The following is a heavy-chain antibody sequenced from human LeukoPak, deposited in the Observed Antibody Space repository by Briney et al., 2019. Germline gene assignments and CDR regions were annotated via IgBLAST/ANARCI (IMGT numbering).Heavy chain of an antibody. D-gene: IGHD3-3*01. J-gene: IGHJ4*02. V-gene: IGHV3-30*02. CDR2: IRYDGSNK. Sequence: GGSLRLSCAASGFTFSSYGMHWVRQAPGKGLEWVAFIRYDGSNKYYADSVKGRFTISRDNSKNTLYLQMNSLRAEDTAVYYCAKPQDDFWSGPLDYWGQGTLVTVSS. CDR3: AKPQDDFWSGPLDY. CDR1: GFTFSSYG.